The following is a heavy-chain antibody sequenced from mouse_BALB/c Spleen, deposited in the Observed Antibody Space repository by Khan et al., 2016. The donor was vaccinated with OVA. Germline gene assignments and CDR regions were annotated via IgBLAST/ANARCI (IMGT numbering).Heavy chain of an antibody. CDR2: INPYNVGT. CDR1: GYTFTSYV. CDR3: ASFAGSPYYAMDY. J-gene: IGHJ4*01. Sequence: VQLQQSGPELVKPGASVKMSCKASGYTFTSYVMHWVKQKPGQGLEWIGYINPYNVGTIHNEKFRGKATLTSDKSSSTAYLELSSLTSEDSAVYYCASFAGSPYYAMDYWGQGPSVTVSS. V-gene: IGHV1S136*01. D-gene: IGHD1-1*02.